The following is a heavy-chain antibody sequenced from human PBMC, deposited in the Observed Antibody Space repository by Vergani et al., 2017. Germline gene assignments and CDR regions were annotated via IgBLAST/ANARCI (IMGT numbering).Heavy chain of an antibody. D-gene: IGHD3-16*01. CDR2: IQFDGSNQ. CDR3: AKHFRGWGIDY. Sequence: QVQLVESGGGVVQRGGSLRLSCATSGFTLSNYEMQWIRQGPGTGLEFVAFIQFDGSNQYYADSVKGRFTLSRDFSKNTLYLQMNSLRTDDTATYYCAKHFRGWGIDYWGQGTQVIVSS. J-gene: IGHJ4*02. V-gene: IGHV3-30*02. CDR1: GFTLSNYE.